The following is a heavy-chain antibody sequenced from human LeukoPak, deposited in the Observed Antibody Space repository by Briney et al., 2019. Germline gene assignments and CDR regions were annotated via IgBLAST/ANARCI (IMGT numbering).Heavy chain of an antibody. CDR3: AKRYNWNDGPFDY. V-gene: IGHV3-30*07. J-gene: IGHJ4*02. D-gene: IGHD1-1*01. CDR1: GFTFTSYA. Sequence: QAGGSLRHSCAASGFTFTSYAMHWVRQAPGKGLEWVAVISYDGSNKYYADSVKGRFTISRDNSKNTLYLQMNSLRAEDTAVYYCAKRYNWNDGPFDYWGQGTLVTVSS. CDR2: ISYDGSNK.